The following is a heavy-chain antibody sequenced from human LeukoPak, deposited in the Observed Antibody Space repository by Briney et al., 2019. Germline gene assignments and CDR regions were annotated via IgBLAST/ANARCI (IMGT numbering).Heavy chain of an antibody. CDR2: ISGYNGNT. CDR1: GYTFTGYY. V-gene: IGHV1-18*04. Sequence: ASVKVSCKASGYTFTGYYMHWVRQAPGQGLEWMGWISGYNGNTKYAQKFQGRVTMTTDTSTRTAYMELRSLRSDDTAVYYCARPRRAAAGPRYYYYYGMDVWGQGTTVTVPS. D-gene: IGHD6-13*01. CDR3: ARPRRAAAGPRYYYYYGMDV. J-gene: IGHJ6*02.